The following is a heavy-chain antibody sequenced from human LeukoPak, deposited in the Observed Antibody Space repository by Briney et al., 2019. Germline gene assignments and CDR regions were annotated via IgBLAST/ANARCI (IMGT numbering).Heavy chain of an antibody. D-gene: IGHD3-22*01. V-gene: IGHV1-2*02. J-gene: IGHJ4*02. CDR2: INPNSGGT. CDR1: GYTFTGYY. CDR3: ARDLTYYYDSRVRGDFDY. Sequence: ASVKVSCKASGYTFTGYYMHWVRQAPGQGLEWMGWINPNSGGTNYAQKFQGRVTMTRDTSISTAYMELSRLRSDDTAVYYCARDLTYYYDSRVRGDFDYWGQGTLVTVSS.